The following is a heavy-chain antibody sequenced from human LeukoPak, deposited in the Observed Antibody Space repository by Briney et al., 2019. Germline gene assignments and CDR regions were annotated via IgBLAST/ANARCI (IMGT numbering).Heavy chain of an antibody. CDR1: GGSISSSSYY. CDR2: IYYSGST. CDR3: ARHPRKGYCSSTSCHFDY. Sequence: KPSETLSLTCTVSGGSISSSSYYWGWIRQPPGKGLEWIGSIYYSGSTYYYPSPKSRVTISVDTSKNQFSLKLSSVTAADTAVYYCARHPRKGYCSSTSCHFDYWGQGTLVTVSS. J-gene: IGHJ4*02. V-gene: IGHV4-39*01. D-gene: IGHD2-2*01.